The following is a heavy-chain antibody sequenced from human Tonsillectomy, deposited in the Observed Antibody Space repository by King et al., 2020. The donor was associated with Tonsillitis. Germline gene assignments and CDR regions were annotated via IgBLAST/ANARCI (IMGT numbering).Heavy chain of an antibody. V-gene: IGHV4-59*08. J-gene: IGHJ5*02. CDR1: GGSISSYY. CDR2: IYHSGTT. CDR3: ARHFCVKARSGGSWCWFDP. Sequence: HVQLQESGPGLVKPSETLSLTCTVSGGSISSYYWSWIRQPPGKGLEWIGYIYHSGTTNYNPSLKSRVTMSIDTSKNQFSLNLSSVTAADTAVYYCARHFCVKARSGGSWCWFDPWGQGTLVTVSS. D-gene: IGHD2-15*01.